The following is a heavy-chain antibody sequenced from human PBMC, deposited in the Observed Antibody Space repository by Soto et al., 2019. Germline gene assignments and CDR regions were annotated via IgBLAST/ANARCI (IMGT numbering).Heavy chain of an antibody. CDR1: GGSIRNYY. D-gene: IGHD5-18*01. Sequence: LSETLSLTCTVSGGSIRNYYWYWIRKSPGKGLEWIGYIYSSGSTHYNPSLQNRVTISIDTSKNQVSLKVNSVTAADTAVYYCARDHPHSYGVYYFDYWGQGTPVTVS. CDR3: ARDHPHSYGVYYFDY. J-gene: IGHJ4*02. V-gene: IGHV4-59*01. CDR2: IYSSGST.